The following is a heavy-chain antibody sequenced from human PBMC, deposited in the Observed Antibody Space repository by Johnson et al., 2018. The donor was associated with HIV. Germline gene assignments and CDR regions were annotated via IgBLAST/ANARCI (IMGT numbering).Heavy chain of an antibody. Sequence: VQLVESGGGLVQPGGSLRLSCAASGFSVSDNYVSWVRQAPGTGLEWVSVIYATNNTYYGDSVKGRFILSRDNSKNTLYVQMNRLRPEDTAAYFCAKGRSGGSGAFDIWGQGTVVTVSS. J-gene: IGHJ3*02. CDR3: AKGRSGGSGAFDI. CDR2: IYATNNT. V-gene: IGHV3-66*01. D-gene: IGHD3-10*01. CDR1: GFSVSDNY.